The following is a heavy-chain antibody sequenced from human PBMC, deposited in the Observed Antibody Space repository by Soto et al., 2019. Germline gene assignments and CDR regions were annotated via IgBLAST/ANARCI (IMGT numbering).Heavy chain of an antibody. V-gene: IGHV4-59*01. CDR1: GGSISSYY. CDR3: AGKVTSGTSLYYRDY. D-gene: IGHD1-7*01. CDR2: VYYSGST. J-gene: IGHJ4*02. Sequence: SETLSLTCTVSGGSISSYYWSWIRQPPGKGLEWIGYVYYSGSTNYNPSLKSRVTISVDTSKNQFSLKLTSVTAADTSVYYCAGKVTSGTSLYYRDYWCQGTRVTVSS.